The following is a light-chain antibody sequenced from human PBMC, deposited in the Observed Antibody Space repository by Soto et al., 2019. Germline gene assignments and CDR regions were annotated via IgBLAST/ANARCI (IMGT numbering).Light chain of an antibody. CDR1: QGISRY. CDR3: HQISCDSWT. J-gene: IGKJ1*01. CDR2: SAS. V-gene: IGKV1-9*01. Sequence: IHLTQSPVSLSASVGDRVTITCRASQGISRYLAWYQHKPGKAPKLLIYSASTLERGVPSRFSGSGTGLAFTLTISSLQPQDFAPYYCHQISCDSWTLGQGTKVDIK.